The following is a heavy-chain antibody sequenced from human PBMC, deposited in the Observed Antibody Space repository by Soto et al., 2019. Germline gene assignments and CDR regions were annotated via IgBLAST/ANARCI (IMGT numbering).Heavy chain of an antibody. CDR3: ASRDPGTSVDY. CDR2: MYRTGST. Sequence: SETLSLTCAVSGGSFTSNNWWTWVRQPPGQGLEWIGEMYRTGSTSYNPSLNSRATISLDKSENQSSLKVTSLTAADTAVYYRASRDPGTSVDYWGQGTLVTVSS. D-gene: IGHD1-7*01. V-gene: IGHV4-4*02. CDR1: GGSFTSNNW. J-gene: IGHJ4*02.